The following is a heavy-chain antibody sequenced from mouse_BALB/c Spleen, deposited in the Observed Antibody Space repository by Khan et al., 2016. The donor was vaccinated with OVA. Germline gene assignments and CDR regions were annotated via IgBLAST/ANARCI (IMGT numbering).Heavy chain of an antibody. D-gene: IGHD2-14*01. CDR3: ARRTTEYALDY. V-gene: IGHV1-4*01. CDR1: GYTFSSHT. Sequence: QVHVKQSGAELARPGASVKMSCKASGYTFSSHTMHWVKQRPGQGLEWIGYINPRSGSTQYNQKFNDKATLTADISSSTAYMQLSSLTSEDSAVYYCARRTTEYALDYWGQGTSVTVSS. CDR2: INPRSGST. J-gene: IGHJ4*01.